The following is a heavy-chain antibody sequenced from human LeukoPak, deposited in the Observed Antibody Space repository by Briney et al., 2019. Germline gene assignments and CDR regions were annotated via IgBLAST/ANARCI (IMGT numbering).Heavy chain of an antibody. V-gene: IGHV4-59*08. D-gene: IGHD2-8*01. CDR3: GGQFSNGSILDG. CDR1: GGSISTYY. Sequence: PSGTLSLTCTVSGGSISTYYWSWVRQPPGKGLEWIGEIYYSGGTNYNPSPKSRGTISVDTSKNRSPHKLSSSTIADTAAFYCGGQFSNGSILDGWGQGTLVS. CDR2: IYYSGGT. J-gene: IGHJ5*02.